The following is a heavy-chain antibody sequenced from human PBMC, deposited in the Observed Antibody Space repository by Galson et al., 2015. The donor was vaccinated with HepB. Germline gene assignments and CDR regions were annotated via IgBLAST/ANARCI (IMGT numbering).Heavy chain of an antibody. CDR2: IDPSDSYT. Sequence: QSGAEVKKPGESLRISCKGSGYSFTSYWISWARQMPGKGLEWMGRIDPSDSYTNYSPSFQGHVTISADKSISTAYLQWSSLKASDTAMYYCASNYYDSSGYYREGRYYYGMDVWGQGTTVTVSS. J-gene: IGHJ6*02. CDR1: GYSFTSYW. V-gene: IGHV5-10-1*01. D-gene: IGHD3-22*01. CDR3: ASNYYDSSGYYREGRYYYGMDV.